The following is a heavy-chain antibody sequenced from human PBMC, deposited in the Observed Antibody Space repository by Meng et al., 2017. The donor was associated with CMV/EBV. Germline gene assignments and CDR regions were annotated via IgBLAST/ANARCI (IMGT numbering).Heavy chain of an antibody. CDR2: INSDGSST. Sequence: GESLKISCAASGFTFSSYWMHWVRQAPGKGLVWVSRINSDGSSTSYADSVKGRFTISRDNSKNTLYLQMNSLRAEDTAVYYCAKEAAMVTGDYYYYYYDMDVWGQGTTVTVSS. CDR3: AKEAAMVTGDYYYYYYDMDV. CDR1: GFTFSSYW. J-gene: IGHJ6*02. D-gene: IGHD5-18*01. V-gene: IGHV3-74*01.